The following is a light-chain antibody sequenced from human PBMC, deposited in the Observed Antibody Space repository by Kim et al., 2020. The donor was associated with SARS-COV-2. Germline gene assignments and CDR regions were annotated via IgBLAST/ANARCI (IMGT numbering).Light chain of an antibody. CDR3: QQYDNLPLT. J-gene: IGKJ4*01. V-gene: IGKV1-33*01. CDR1: QDISNY. CDR2: DAS. Sequence: DIQMTQSPSSLSASVGDRVTITCQASQDISNYLHWYQQKPGKAPKLLIYDASKLETGVPSRFSGSGSGTDFTFTISSLQPEDIATYYCQQYDNLPLTFGGGTKVDIK.